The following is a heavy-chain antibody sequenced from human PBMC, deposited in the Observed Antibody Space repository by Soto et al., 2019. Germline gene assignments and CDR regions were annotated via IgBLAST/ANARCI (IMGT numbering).Heavy chain of an antibody. D-gene: IGHD3-22*01. CDR2: IFHSGRT. J-gene: IGHJ4*02. CDR1: GGSISSTNW. V-gene: IGHV4-4*02. CDR3: ARADYYDRSETPTFDY. Sequence: SETLSLTCVVSGGSISSTNWWTWVRQPPGKGLEWIGEIFHSGRTNYNTSLKSRVTISVDKSKNQFSLELNSATAADTAIYYCARADYYDRSETPTFDYWSQGTQVTVSS.